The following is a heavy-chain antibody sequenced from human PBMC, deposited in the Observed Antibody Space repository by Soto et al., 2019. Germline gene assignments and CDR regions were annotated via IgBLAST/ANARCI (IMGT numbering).Heavy chain of an antibody. J-gene: IGHJ5*02. D-gene: IGHD2-2*01. V-gene: IGHV1-18*01. Sequence: GAWVKVSCKASGYTFTSYGISWVRQAPGQGLEWMGWISAYNGNTNYAQKLQGRVTMTTDTSTSTAYMELRSLRSDDTAVYYCARSQYCSSTSCYPSWFDPWGQGTLVTVSS. CDR1: GYTFTSYG. CDR2: ISAYNGNT. CDR3: ARSQYCSSTSCYPSWFDP.